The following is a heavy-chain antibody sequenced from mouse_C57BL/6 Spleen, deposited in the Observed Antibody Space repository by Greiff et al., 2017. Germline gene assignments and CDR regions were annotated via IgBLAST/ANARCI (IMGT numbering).Heavy chain of an antibody. CDR1: GFTFSSYG. D-gene: IGHD1-1*01. J-gene: IGHJ2*01. CDR2: ISSGGSYT. V-gene: IGHV5-6*01. Sequence: EVKVVESGGDLVKPGGSLTLSCAASGFTFSSYGMSWVRQTPDKRLEWVATISSGGSYTYYPDSVKGRFTISRDNAKNTLYLQMSSLKSEDTAMYYCARHRDYGSSYYFDYWGQVTTLTVSS. CDR3: ARHRDYGSSYYFDY.